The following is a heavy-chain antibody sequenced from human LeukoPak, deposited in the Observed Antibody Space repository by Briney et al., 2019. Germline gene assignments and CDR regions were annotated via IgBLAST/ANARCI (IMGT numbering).Heavy chain of an antibody. V-gene: IGHV4-34*01. J-gene: IGHJ6*02. Sequence: SETLSLTCAVYGVSFSGYDWSWIRQPPGKGLEWIGEINHSGSTNYSPSLKSRVTISVDTSKNHFSLKVRSVTAADTAVYYCARGHGGLGGMDVWGQGTTVTVSS. D-gene: IGHD2-15*01. CDR3: ARGHGGLGGMDV. CDR2: INHSGST. CDR1: GVSFSGYD.